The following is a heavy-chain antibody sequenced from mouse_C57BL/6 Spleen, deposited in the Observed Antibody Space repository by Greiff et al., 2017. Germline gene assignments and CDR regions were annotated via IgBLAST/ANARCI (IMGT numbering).Heavy chain of an antibody. CDR3: ARPLIYYDYDSYFDY. Sequence: VQLQQPGAELVKPGASVKMSCKASGYTFTSYWITWVKQRPGQGLEWIGDIYPGSGSTNYNEKFKSKATLTVDTSSSTAYMQLSSLTSEDSAVYYCARPLIYYDYDSYFDYWGQGTTLTVS. D-gene: IGHD2-4*01. J-gene: IGHJ2*01. V-gene: IGHV1-55*01. CDR2: IYPGSGST. CDR1: GYTFTSYW.